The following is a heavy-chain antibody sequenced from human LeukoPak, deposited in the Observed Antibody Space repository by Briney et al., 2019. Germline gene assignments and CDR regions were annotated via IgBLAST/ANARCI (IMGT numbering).Heavy chain of an antibody. CDR2: ISGSGGNT. Sequence: GGSLRLSCAASGFTFSSYAMSWVRQAPGKGLEWVSAISGSGGNTYYADSVKGRFTISRDNAKKSLFLQMNSLRAEDTAVYYCARDLLGYSYGTFDYWGQGTLVTVSS. D-gene: IGHD5-18*01. CDR3: ARDLLGYSYGTFDY. CDR1: GFTFSSYA. V-gene: IGHV3-23*01. J-gene: IGHJ4*02.